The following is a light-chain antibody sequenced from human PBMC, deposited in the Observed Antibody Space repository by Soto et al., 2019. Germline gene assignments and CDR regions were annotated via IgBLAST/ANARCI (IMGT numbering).Light chain of an antibody. CDR2: DAS. V-gene: IGKV1-5*01. CDR3: QQYNSYPYT. CDR1: QSISSW. Sequence: DIQMTQSPSTLSASVGDRVTITCRASQSISSWLAWYQQKPGKAPKFLIYDASSLESGVPSRFSGSGSGTEFTLPISSLQPDDFATYYRQQYNSYPYTFGQGTKLEI. J-gene: IGKJ2*01.